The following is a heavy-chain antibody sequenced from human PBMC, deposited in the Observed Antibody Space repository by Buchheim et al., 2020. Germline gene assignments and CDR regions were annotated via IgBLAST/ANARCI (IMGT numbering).Heavy chain of an antibody. CDR1: GFSFRGSG. Sequence: QLMQSGGSVVQPGTSLRLSCVASGFSFRGSGLHWVRQAPGKGLEWVALLWFNGATQNYADTVKGRFTISRDSSKNTLYLEMNNLRDEDTAMYYCARRVTTFDRFDVWGQGTL. D-gene: IGHD3-3*01. CDR2: LWFNGATQ. CDR3: ARRVTTFDRFDV. J-gene: IGHJ5*02. V-gene: IGHV3-33*03.